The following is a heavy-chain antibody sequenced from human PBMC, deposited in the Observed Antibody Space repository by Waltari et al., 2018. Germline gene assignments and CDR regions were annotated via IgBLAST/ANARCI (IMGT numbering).Heavy chain of an antibody. D-gene: IGHD2-15*01. J-gene: IGHJ3*01. V-gene: IGHV3-74*03. CDR2: INNDGRST. CDR1: GFTFSRSW. Sequence: EVQLVESGGGLVQPGGSLRLSCAASGFTFSRSWIHWVRQCPGKGRMWVSRINNDGRSTVYADSVKGRFTISRDDAKNTVSLQMNNLSAEDTALYYCARAGLLGAFDVWGQGTMVTVSS. CDR3: ARAGLLGAFDV.